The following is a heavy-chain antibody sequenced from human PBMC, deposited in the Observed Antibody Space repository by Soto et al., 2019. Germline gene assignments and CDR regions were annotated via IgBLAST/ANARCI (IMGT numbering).Heavy chain of an antibody. CDR2: ISGYNANT. V-gene: IGHV1-18*01. J-gene: IGHJ4*02. D-gene: IGHD6-6*01. Sequence: ASVKVSCKGSGYTFNSFGISWVRQAPGQGLEWMGWISGYNANTKYAQKFQGRVTMTTDTSTSTAYMELRSLRSDDTAVYYCARVASIAARPALGYWGQGTLVTVSS. CDR1: GYTFNSFG. CDR3: ARVASIAARPALGY.